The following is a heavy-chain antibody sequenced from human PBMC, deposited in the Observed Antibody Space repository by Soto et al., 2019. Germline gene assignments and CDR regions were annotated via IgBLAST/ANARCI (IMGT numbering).Heavy chain of an antibody. Sequence: GGSLRLSCAASGFTFSSYSMNWVRQAPGKGLEWVSYIRSSSSTIYYADSVKGRFTISRDNAKNSLYLQMNSLRDEDTAVYYCARDRVGATTDAFDIWGQGTMVTVSS. CDR2: IRSSSSTI. V-gene: IGHV3-48*02. CDR3: ARDRVGATTDAFDI. CDR1: GFTFSSYS. J-gene: IGHJ3*02. D-gene: IGHD1-26*01.